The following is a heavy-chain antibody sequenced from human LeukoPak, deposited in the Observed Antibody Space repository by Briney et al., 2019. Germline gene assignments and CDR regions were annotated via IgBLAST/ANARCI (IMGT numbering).Heavy chain of an antibody. CDR2: INPSGGST. J-gene: IGHJ4*02. CDR3: ALLTPYYYDSSGLDY. D-gene: IGHD3-22*01. V-gene: IGHV1-46*01. Sequence: GASVKVSCKASGYTFTSYYMHWVRQAPGQGLEWMGIINPSGGSTSYAQKFQGRVTMTRDMSTSTVYMELSSLRSEDTAVYYRALLTPYYYDSSGLDYWGQGTLVTVSS. CDR1: GYTFTSYY.